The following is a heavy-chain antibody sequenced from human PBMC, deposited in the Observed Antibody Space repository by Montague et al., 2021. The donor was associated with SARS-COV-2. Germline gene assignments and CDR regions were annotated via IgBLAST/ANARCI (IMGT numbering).Heavy chain of an antibody. V-gene: IGHV3-21*01. D-gene: IGHD3-9*01. CDR3: ARDPYYDILTGYYNY. J-gene: IGHJ4*02. CDR2: ISSSSSYI. Sequence: SLRLSCAASGFTFSSYSMNWVRQAPGKGLEWVSSISSSSSYIYYADSVKGRFTISRDNAKNSLYLQMNSLRAEDTAVYYCARDPYYDILTGYYNYWGQGTLVTASS. CDR1: GFTFSSYS.